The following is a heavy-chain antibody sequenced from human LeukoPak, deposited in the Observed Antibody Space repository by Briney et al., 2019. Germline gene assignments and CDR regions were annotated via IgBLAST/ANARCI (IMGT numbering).Heavy chain of an antibody. J-gene: IGHJ3*02. V-gene: IGHV4-34*01. D-gene: IGHD3-3*01. Sequence: SETLSLTCAVYGGSFSGYYWSWIRQPPGKGLEWIGEINHSGSTNYNPSLKSRVTISVDPSKNQFSLKLSSVTAADTAVYYCARGRILRFLEWLLTEDAFDIWGQGTMVTVSS. CDR1: GGSFSGYY. CDR2: INHSGST. CDR3: ARGRILRFLEWLLTEDAFDI.